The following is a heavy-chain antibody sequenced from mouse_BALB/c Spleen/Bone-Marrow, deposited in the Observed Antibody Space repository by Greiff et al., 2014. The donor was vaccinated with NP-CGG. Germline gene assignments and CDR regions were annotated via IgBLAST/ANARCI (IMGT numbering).Heavy chain of an antibody. D-gene: IGHD6-1*01. CDR1: GFSLTSYG. CDR3: ARPTPRYFAMDY. J-gene: IGHJ4*01. V-gene: IGHV2-9*02. Sequence: QVQLQQPGPGLVSPSQSLSITCTVSGFSLTSYGVHWVRQPPGKGLEWLGVIWAGGSTNYNSALMSRLSISKDNSKSQVFLKMNSLQTDDTAMYYCARPTPRYFAMDYWGQGTSVTVSS. CDR2: IWAGGST.